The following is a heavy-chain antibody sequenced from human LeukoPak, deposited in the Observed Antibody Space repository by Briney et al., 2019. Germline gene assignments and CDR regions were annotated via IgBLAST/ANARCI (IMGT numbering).Heavy chain of an antibody. CDR3: ARRRRQYYYGTLDY. CDR1: GGSISSGSYY. CDR2: INHSGST. J-gene: IGHJ4*02. V-gene: IGHV4-61*10. Sequence: SETLSLTCTVSGGSISSGSYYWSWIRQPAGKGLEWIGEINHSGSTNYNPSLKSRVTISVDTSKNQFSLKLSSVTAADTAVYYCARRRRQYYYGTLDYWGQGTLVTVSS. D-gene: IGHD3-10*01.